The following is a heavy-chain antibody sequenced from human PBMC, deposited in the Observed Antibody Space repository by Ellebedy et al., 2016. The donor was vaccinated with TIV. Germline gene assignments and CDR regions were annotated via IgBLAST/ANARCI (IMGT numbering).Heavy chain of an antibody. D-gene: IGHD7-27*01. CDR3: ARDMGWGNERINDAFDI. J-gene: IGHJ3*02. V-gene: IGHV3-48*02. Sequence: GESLKISCAASGFSFTTYSMNWVRQAPGKGLEWVSYISHSSITIHYADSVEGRCTVSRDNAKNSLFLQMNSLRDEDTAVYYCARDMGWGNERINDAFDIWGQGTVVTVSS. CDR1: GFSFTTYS. CDR2: ISHSSITI.